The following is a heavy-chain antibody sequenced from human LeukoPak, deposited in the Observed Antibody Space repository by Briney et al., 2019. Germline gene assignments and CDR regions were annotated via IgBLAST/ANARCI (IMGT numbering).Heavy chain of an antibody. D-gene: IGHD2-15*01. CDR3: AGAQGYCSGGSCSFDY. Sequence: SQRLSLTPKVTACSISRYYWRWIRQPPGKGLEWIGYIYYSGSTNYNPSLKSRVTISVDTSKNQFSLKLSFVTAADTAVYYCAGAQGYCSGGSCSFDYWGQGTLVTVSS. J-gene: IGHJ4*02. CDR2: IYYSGST. CDR1: ACSISRYY. V-gene: IGHV4-59*01.